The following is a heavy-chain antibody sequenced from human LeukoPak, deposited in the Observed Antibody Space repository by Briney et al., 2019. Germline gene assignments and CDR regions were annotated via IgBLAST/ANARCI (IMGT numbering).Heavy chain of an antibody. J-gene: IGHJ4*02. D-gene: IGHD3-10*01. V-gene: IGHV4-34*01. Sequence: PSETLSLTCVVYGGSFSGHYWTWIRQPPGKGLEWIGEINHSGNTNYNPSLKSRVTTSVDTSKNQFSLRLTSVTAADTAVYYCARGLIRYYSGSGTSGNFDYWGQGTLVTVSS. CDR3: ARGLIRYYSGSGTSGNFDY. CDR1: GGSFSGHY. CDR2: INHSGNT.